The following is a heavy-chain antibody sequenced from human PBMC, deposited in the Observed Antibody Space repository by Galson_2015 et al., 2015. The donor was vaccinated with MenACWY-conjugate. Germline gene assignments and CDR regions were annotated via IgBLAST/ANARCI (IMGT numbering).Heavy chain of an antibody. J-gene: IGHJ6*02. CDR1: GFTFSNFG. CDR3: ARRTPVSDSLWGMDV. CDR2: IWYDGNNE. V-gene: IGHV3-33*01. Sequence: SLRLSCAASGFTFSNFGMHWVRQAPGKGLEWVAVIWYDGNNENYADSVKGRFTISGDNSKNTLYLQMNSLRAEDTAIYYCARRTPVSDSLWGMDVWGQGTTVTVSS. D-gene: IGHD2-21*01.